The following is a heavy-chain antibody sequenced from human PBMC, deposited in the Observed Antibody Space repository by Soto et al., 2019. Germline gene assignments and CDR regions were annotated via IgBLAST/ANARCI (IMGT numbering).Heavy chain of an antibody. J-gene: IGHJ4*02. CDR3: VSRGSGSYRDY. V-gene: IGHV4-34*01. CDR2: INHSGST. Sequence: QVQLPPWGAGLLKPSETLSLTCAVYGGSLSGYYWSWVRQPPGKGLEWIGEINHSGSTNYNPSLKSRVTRSVDTSTNQFSLKLSSVTAADTAVYYGVSRGSGSYRDYWGQGTLFTVSS. CDR1: GGSLSGYY. D-gene: IGHD3-10*01.